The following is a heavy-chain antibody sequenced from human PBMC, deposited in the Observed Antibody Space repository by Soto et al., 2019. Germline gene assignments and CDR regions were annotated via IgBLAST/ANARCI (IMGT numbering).Heavy chain of an antibody. V-gene: IGHV1-69*13. Sequence: VKVYCKACGATFSNQAVSGLRPPPGQGLELMGGIIPIFGSPNYAQKFQGKGTITADDSTSTAYMDLSSLRPDDTAVYYCYREVPVARKSFDFSGPGILVTV. CDR2: IIPIFGSP. CDR1: GATFSNQA. D-gene: IGHD6-19*01. J-gene: IGHJ4*02. CDR3: YREVPVARKSFDF.